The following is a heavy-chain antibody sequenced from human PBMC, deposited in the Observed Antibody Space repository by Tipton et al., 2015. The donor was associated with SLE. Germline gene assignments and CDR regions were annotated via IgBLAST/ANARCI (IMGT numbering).Heavy chain of an antibody. V-gene: IGHV4-59*12. Sequence: TLSLTCTVYGGSIRGYYWSWIRQSPAKGLEYIGYIYDIGNTSYNPSLQSRVTISIDMSKNQFSLKLSSVTAADTAVYYCARLTGYNHLDYWGQGTLVSVSS. J-gene: IGHJ4*02. CDR1: GGSIRGYY. CDR3: ARLTGYNHLDY. CDR2: IYDIGNT. D-gene: IGHD5-24*01.